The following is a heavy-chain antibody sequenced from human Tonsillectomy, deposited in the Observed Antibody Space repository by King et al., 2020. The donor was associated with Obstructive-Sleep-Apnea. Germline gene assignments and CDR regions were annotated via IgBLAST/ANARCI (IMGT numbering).Heavy chain of an antibody. CDR3: ARGVGWPPGSFFDY. CDR1: GGSISSSNW. CDR2: ISHSGST. J-gene: IGHJ4*02. Sequence: VQLQESGPGLVKPSGTLSLTWAVSGGSISSSNWWSWVRQPPGKGLEWIGEISHSGSTKYNASFKSRVTISLDKSKNQFSLKLSSVTAADTAVYYCARGVGWPPGSFFDYWGQGTLVTVSS. D-gene: IGHD6-19*01. V-gene: IGHV4-4*02.